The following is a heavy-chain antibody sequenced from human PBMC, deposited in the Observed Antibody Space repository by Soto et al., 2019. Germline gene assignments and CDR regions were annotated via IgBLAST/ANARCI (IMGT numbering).Heavy chain of an antibody. CDR1: GYTFTGYY. D-gene: IGHD3-9*01. V-gene: IGHV1-2*04. CDR3: ARGPTYYDILTGSPLGMDV. Sequence: AASVKVSCKASGYTFTGYYMHWVRQAPGQGLEWMGWINPNSGGTNYAQKFQGWVTMTRDTSISTAYMELSRLRSDDTAVYYCARGPTYYDILTGSPLGMDVWGQGTTVTVSS. CDR2: INPNSGGT. J-gene: IGHJ6*02.